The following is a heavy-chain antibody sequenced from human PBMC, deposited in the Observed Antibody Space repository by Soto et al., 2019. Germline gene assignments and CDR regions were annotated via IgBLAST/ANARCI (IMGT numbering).Heavy chain of an antibody. CDR3: ARVGPYTSGWRGAYYFDY. D-gene: IGHD6-19*01. CDR1: GFTFNNFN. J-gene: IGHJ4*02. CDR2: ISSSSNTI. Sequence: GGSLRLSCAASGFTFNNFNMNWVRQAPGKGLEWISYISSSSNTIYYSDSVKGRFTISRHNAKNFLSLEMNSLRDEDTAVYYCARVGPYTSGWRGAYYFDYWGQGSLVTVSS. V-gene: IGHV3-48*02.